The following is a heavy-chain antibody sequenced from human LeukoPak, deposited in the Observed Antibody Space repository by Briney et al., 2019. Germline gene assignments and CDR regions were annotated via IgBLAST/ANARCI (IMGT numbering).Heavy chain of an antibody. V-gene: IGHV4-34*01. Sequence: SETLSLTCAVYGGSFSGYYWSWIRQPPGKGLEWIGEINHSGSTNYNPSLKSRVTISVDTSKNQFSLKLSSVTAADTAVYYCARAPGLDRRRYCSCGSCNFDYWGQGTLVTVSS. D-gene: IGHD2-15*01. CDR3: ARAPGLDRRRYCSCGSCNFDY. J-gene: IGHJ4*02. CDR1: GGSFSGYY. CDR2: INHSGST.